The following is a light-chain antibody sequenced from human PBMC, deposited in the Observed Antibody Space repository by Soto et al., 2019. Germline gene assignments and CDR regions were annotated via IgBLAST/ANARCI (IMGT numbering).Light chain of an antibody. Sequence: DIVMTQSPLSLAVTPGEPASIYCRASQNLLHTNGYNYLDWYLKRPGQAPQLLIYLSSSRASGVPDRFSGSGSCADFTLKISRVEAEDVGIYYCMQALQTPFTFGQGTKLEIK. CDR1: QNLLHTNGYNY. J-gene: IGKJ2*01. V-gene: IGKV2-28*01. CDR3: MQALQTPFT. CDR2: LSS.